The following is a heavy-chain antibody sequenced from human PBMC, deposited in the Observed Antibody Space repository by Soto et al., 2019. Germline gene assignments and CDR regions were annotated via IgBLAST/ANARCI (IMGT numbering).Heavy chain of an antibody. CDR3: ARHTYSSSSWFDP. CDR2: IDPSDSHI. CDR1: GYTFINYW. Sequence: RGESLKISCEGSGYTFINYWISWVRQMPGKGLEWIGRIDPSDSHINYSPAFRGHVTISADNSRVYLQWNSLKASDTASYYCARHTYSSSSWFDPWGPGTLVTVSS. J-gene: IGHJ5*02. V-gene: IGHV5-10-1*01. D-gene: IGHD6-6*01.